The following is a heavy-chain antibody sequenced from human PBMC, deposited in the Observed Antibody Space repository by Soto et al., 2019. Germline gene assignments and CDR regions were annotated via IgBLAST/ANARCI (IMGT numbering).Heavy chain of an antibody. Sequence: GASVKVSCKASGFTFINYYMHWVRQAPGQGLEWMGVINPSGDSTNYAQKFQGRVTMTRDTSTSTVYMDLSSLRSEDTAVYYCARAPYCCGDCYESDVFDIWG. CDR2: INPSGDST. CDR1: GFTFINYY. D-gene: IGHD2-21*02. V-gene: IGHV1-46*03. CDR3: ARAPYCCGDCYESDVFDI. J-gene: IGHJ3*02.